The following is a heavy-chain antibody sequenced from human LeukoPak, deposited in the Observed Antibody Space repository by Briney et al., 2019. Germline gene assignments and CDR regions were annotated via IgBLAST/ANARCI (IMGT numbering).Heavy chain of an antibody. CDR1: GGSILTNNW. Sequence: SETLSLTCAVSGGSILTNNWWSWVRQPPGKGLEWIGEVHLSGASNYNPSLKSRVNMSIDKYKNQLSLELTSVTAADTAIYDCTRESGAFSPMDVWGQGTLVTVSS. CDR3: TRESGAFSPMDV. CDR2: VHLSGAS. D-gene: IGHD1-26*01. J-gene: IGHJ4*02. V-gene: IGHV4-4*02.